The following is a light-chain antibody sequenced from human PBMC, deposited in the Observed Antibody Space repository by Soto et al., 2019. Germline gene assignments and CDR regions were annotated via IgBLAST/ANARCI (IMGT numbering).Light chain of an antibody. CDR3: SSYTSSSTPYV. V-gene: IGLV2-14*01. CDR1: SSDVGGYNY. Sequence: QSVLTQPASVSGSPGQSITISCTGTSSDVGGYNYVSWYQQHPVKAPKLMIYDVTNRPSGVSDRFSGSKSGNTASLTISGLQAEDEPDYYCSSYTSSSTPYVFGTGTKVTVL. J-gene: IGLJ1*01. CDR2: DVT.